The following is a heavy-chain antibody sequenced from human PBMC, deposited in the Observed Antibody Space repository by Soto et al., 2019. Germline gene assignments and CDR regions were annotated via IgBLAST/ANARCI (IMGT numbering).Heavy chain of an antibody. CDR2: MFYGVST. CDR1: GSSINISGYY. CDR3: ARLTLSPLVDY. Sequence: PSETLSLTCTVSGSSINISGYYLGWIRQPPGKGLEWIGSMFYGVSTYYNPSIKSRVTVSVDTSKNQFSLNLRSVTAADTAVYYCARLTLSPLVDYWGQGTLVTVSS. D-gene: IGHD3-16*01. V-gene: IGHV4-39*01. J-gene: IGHJ4*02.